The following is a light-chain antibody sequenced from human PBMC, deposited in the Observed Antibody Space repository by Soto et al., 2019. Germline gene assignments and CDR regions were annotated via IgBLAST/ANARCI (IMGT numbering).Light chain of an antibody. CDR1: TRDVDDYNS. J-gene: IGLJ2*01. V-gene: IGLV2-14*01. CDR2: EVS. CDR3: RSYKRSNTLVV. Sequence: QSALTQPASVSGSPGQSITISCPGTTRDVDDYNSVFWFKQHPGKAPKVMTYEVSNRPSGVSNPFSGSKSGNTASLTISGLQAEDGADYYSRSYKRSNTLVVFGGGTKLTVL.